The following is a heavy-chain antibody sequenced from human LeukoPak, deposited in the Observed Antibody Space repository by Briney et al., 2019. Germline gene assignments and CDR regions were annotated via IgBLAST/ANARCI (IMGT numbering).Heavy chain of an antibody. CDR3: ARFIVVVPAAMFDY. Sequence: ASVKVSCKVSGYSLNELSVSWVRQAPGQGLEWMGIINPSGGSTSYAQKFQGRVTMTRDTSTSTVYMELSSLRSEDTAVYYCARFIVVVPAAMFDYWAREPWSPSPQ. CDR2: INPSGGST. D-gene: IGHD2-2*01. V-gene: IGHV1-46*02. J-gene: IGHJ4*02. CDR1: GYSLNELS.